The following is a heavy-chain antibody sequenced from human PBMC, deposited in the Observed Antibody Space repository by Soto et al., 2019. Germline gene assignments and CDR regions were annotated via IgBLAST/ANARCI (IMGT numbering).Heavy chain of an antibody. Sequence: VKVSCKASGYTFTSYGISWVRQAPGQGLEWMGWISAYNGNTNYAQKLQGRVTMTTDTSTSTAYMELRSLRSDDTAVYYCARGNTAMEESWFDPWGQGTLVTVSS. CDR2: ISAYNGNT. J-gene: IGHJ5*02. CDR1: GYTFTSYG. D-gene: IGHD5-18*01. CDR3: ARGNTAMEESWFDP. V-gene: IGHV1-18*04.